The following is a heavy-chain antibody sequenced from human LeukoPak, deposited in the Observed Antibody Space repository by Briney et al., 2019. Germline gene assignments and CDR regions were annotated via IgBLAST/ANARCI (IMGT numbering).Heavy chain of an antibody. Sequence: ASVKVSCKVSGYTFTRYDINWVRQATGQGLEWMGWMNPNSGNTGYAQKFQGRVTITRNTSISTAYMELSSLRSEDTAVYYCAVAGTSNFDYWGQGTLVTVSS. J-gene: IGHJ4*02. CDR1: GYTFTRYD. CDR3: AVAGTSNFDY. CDR2: MNPNSGNT. D-gene: IGHD6-19*01. V-gene: IGHV1-8*03.